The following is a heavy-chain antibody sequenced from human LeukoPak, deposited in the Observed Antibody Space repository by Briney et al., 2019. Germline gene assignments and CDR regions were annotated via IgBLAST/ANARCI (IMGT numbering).Heavy chain of an antibody. D-gene: IGHD3-22*01. Sequence: PGGSLRLSCAASGFTFSSYAMHWVRQAPGKGLEWVAVISYDGSNKYYADSVKGRFAISRDNSKNTLYLQMNSLRAEDTAVYYCAREDYDSSGYYSGLPGYYFDYWGQGTLVTVSS. CDR2: ISYDGSNK. V-gene: IGHV3-30*09. CDR3: AREDYDSSGYYSGLPGYYFDY. CDR1: GFTFSSYA. J-gene: IGHJ4*02.